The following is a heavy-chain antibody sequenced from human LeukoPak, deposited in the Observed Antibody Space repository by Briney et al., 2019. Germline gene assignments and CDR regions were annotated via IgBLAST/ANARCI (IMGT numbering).Heavy chain of an antibody. CDR2: INHSGST. D-gene: IGHD1-26*01. CDR3: ARAREWELLGDYFDY. V-gene: IGHV4-34*01. CDR1: GGSFSGYY. Sequence: PSETLSLTCAVYGGSFSGYYWSWIRQPPGKGLEWIGEINHSGSTNYNPSLKSRVTISVDTSKNQFSLKLSSVTAADTAVYYCARAREWELLGDYFDYWGQGTLVTVSS. J-gene: IGHJ4*02.